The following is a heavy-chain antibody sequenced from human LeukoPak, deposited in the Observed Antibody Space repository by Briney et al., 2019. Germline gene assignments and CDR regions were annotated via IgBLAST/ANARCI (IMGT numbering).Heavy chain of an antibody. Sequence: GESLKISCKGSGYTFTSYWIAWVRQMPGKGLEWMGILYPGDSDTRYSPSFQGQVTISADKSISTAYLQWSSLKASDTAMYYCARRSPYTSGWYYFDYWGQGSLLTVSS. CDR1: GYTFTSYW. CDR2: LYPGDSDT. V-gene: IGHV5-51*01. D-gene: IGHD6-19*01. J-gene: IGHJ4*02. CDR3: ARRSPYTSGWYYFDY.